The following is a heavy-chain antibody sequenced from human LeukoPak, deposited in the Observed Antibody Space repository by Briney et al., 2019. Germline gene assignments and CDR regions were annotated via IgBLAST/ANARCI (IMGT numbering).Heavy chain of an antibody. Sequence: ASVKVSCKASGYTFTGYYMHWVRQAPGQGLEWMGWINPNRGGTNYAQKFQGRVTMTRDTSISTAYMELSRLRSDDTAVYYCARARGYSGYDAFDIWGQGTMVTVSS. V-gene: IGHV1-2*02. CDR2: INPNRGGT. J-gene: IGHJ3*02. CDR1: GYTFTGYY. CDR3: ARARGYSGYDAFDI. D-gene: IGHD5-12*01.